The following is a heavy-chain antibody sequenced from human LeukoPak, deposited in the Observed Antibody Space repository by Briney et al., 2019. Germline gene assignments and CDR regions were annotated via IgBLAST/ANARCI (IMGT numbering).Heavy chain of an antibody. D-gene: IGHD1-14*01. J-gene: IGHJ4*02. Sequence: PGGSLRLSCAASGFTFSSYAMHWVRQAPGKGLEWVAVISYDGSNKYYADSVKGRFTISRDNSKNTLYLQMNSLRAEDTAVYYCARDRQAWYTHFDYWGLGTLVTVSS. CDR2: ISYDGSNK. CDR1: GFTFSSYA. CDR3: ARDRQAWYTHFDY. V-gene: IGHV3-30-3*01.